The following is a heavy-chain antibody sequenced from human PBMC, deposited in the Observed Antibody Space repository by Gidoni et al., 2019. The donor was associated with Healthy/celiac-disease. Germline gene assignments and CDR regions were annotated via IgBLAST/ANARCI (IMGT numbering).Heavy chain of an antibody. J-gene: IGHJ4*02. V-gene: IGHV3-66*01. CDR3: AREGYDILTGFEPVDY. Sequence: EVQLVESGGGLVQPGGSLRLSCAASGFTVSSNYMSWVRQDPGKGLEWVSVIYSGGSTYYADSVKGRFTISRDNSKNTLYLQMNSLRAEDTAVYYCAREGYDILTGFEPVDYWGQGTLVTVSS. D-gene: IGHD3-9*01. CDR2: IYSGGST. CDR1: GFTVSSNY.